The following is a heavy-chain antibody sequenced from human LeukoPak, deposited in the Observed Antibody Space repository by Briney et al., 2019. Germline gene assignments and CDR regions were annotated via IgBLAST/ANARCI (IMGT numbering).Heavy chain of an antibody. V-gene: IGHV4-59*08. CDR2: IYYSGST. Sequence: SETLSLTCTVSAVSINSHYWSWIPQTPGKEPLWIGDIYYSGSTKYNGYVKSRVTISVDTANNHLSLRLISVLAADTAIYYCVRRDNTGWNYFDYWGQGILVTVSS. CDR3: VRRDNTGWNYFDY. CDR1: AVSINSHY. J-gene: IGHJ4*02. D-gene: IGHD6-19*01.